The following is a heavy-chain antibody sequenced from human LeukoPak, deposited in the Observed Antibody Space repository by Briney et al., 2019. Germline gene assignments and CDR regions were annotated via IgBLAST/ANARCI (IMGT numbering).Heavy chain of an antibody. CDR3: AREITVTRPFDY. CDR1: NGSISMYY. CDR2: ISASGST. Sequence: SETLSLTCTVSNGSISMYYWSWVRQPAGKGLEWIGRISASGSTNYNPSLKSRDTMSLDTSKNQFSLKLSSVTAADTAVYYCAREITVTRPFDYWGPGTLVTVSS. D-gene: IGHD4-17*01. V-gene: IGHV4-4*07. J-gene: IGHJ4*02.